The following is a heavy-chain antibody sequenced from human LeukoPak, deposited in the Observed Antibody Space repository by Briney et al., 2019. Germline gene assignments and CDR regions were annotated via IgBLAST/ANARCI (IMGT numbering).Heavy chain of an antibody. CDR1: GYTFTSYG. V-gene: IGHV1-8*03. CDR2: KNPYSGNT. CDR3: ARTQQLVLRSPLDP. J-gene: IGHJ5*02. D-gene: IGHD6-13*01. Sequence: VASVKVSCKASGYTFTSYGISWVRQAPGQGLEWMGWKNPYSGNTGYAQNFQGRITITRNTSISTAYMELSSLRSEDTAVYYCARTQQLVLRSPLDPWGQRTLVTVSS.